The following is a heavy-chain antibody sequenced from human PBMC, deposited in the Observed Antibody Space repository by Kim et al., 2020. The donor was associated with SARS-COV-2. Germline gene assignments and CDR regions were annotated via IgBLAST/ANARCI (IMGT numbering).Heavy chain of an antibody. D-gene: IGHD5-12*01. CDR2: IYYSGST. CDR3: ARLSGYDYYFDY. J-gene: IGHJ4*02. Sequence: SETLSLTCTVSGGSISSYYWSWIRQPPGKGLEWIGYIYYSGSTNYNPSLKSRVTISVDTSKNQFSLKLSSVTAADTAVYYCARLSGYDYYFDYWGQGTLVTVSS. V-gene: IGHV4-59*01. CDR1: GGSISSYY.